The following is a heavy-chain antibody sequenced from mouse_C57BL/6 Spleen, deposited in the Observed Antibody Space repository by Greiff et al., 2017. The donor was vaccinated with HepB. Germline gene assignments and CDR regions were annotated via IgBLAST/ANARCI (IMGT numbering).Heavy chain of an antibody. Sequence: EVMLVESGEGLVKPGGSLKLSCAASGFTFSSYAMSWVRQTPEKRLEWVAYISSGGDYIYYADTGKGPFTISRDNARNTLYLQMSSLKSEDSAMYYCTRVGGNYVLYFGVWGTGTTVTVSS. D-gene: IGHD2-1*01. CDR3: TRVGGNYVLYFGV. CDR1: GFTFSSYA. CDR2: ISSGGDYI. V-gene: IGHV5-9-1*02. J-gene: IGHJ1*03.